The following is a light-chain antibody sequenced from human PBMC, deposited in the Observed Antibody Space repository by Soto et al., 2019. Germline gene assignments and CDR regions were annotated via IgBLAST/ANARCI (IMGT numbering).Light chain of an antibody. CDR1: QSVSSN. CDR2: GAS. CDR3: QQYNNWWT. Sequence: EIVMTQSPATLSVSPGERATLSCRASQSVSSNLAWYQQKPGQAPRLLIYGASTRATGIPARFSGSGSGTECTLTIISLQSEDFAVYYCQQYNNWWTFGQGTKVEIK. V-gene: IGKV3-15*01. J-gene: IGKJ1*01.